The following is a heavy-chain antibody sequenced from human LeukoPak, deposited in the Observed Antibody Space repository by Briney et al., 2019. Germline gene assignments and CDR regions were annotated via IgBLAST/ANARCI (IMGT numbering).Heavy chain of an antibody. V-gene: IGHV3-53*01. J-gene: IGHJ4*02. D-gene: IGHD6-19*01. CDR2: IYSGGST. CDR1: GFTVSSNY. Sequence: GSLRLSCAASGFTVSSNYMSWVRQAPGKVLEWVSVIYSGGSTYYADCVKGRFTISRDNSKNTLYLQMNSLRAEDTAVYYCARERWSVAGTGFDYWGQGTLVTVSS. CDR3: ARERWSVAGTGFDY.